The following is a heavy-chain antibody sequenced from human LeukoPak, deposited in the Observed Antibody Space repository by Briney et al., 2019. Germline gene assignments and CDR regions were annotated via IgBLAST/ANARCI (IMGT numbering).Heavy chain of an antibody. Sequence: GGSLRLSCAASGFTYSNYRMNWVRQAPGKGLEWVSSISRSSTTKYYADSVEGRFTISRDNATNSLYLQMNSLRAEDTAVYYCARQYHLWSSYQEAFDIWGQGTLVTVSS. CDR2: ISRSSTTK. CDR3: ARQYHLWSSYQEAFDI. CDR1: GFTYSNYR. J-gene: IGHJ3*02. D-gene: IGHD3-3*01. V-gene: IGHV3-48*01.